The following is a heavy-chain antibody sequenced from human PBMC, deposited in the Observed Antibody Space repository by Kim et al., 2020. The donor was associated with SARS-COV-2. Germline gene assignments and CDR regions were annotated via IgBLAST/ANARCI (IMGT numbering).Heavy chain of an antibody. J-gene: IGHJ4*02. CDR3: AKLAYYYDSSGYYPFDY. Sequence: GGSLRLSCAASGFTFSSYGMHWVRQAPGKGLEWVAVISYDGSNKYYADSVKGRFTISRDNSKNTLYLQMNSLRAEDTAVYYCAKLAYYYDSSGYYPFDYWGQGTLVTVSS. D-gene: IGHD3-22*01. CDR2: ISYDGSNK. CDR1: GFTFSSYG. V-gene: IGHV3-30*18.